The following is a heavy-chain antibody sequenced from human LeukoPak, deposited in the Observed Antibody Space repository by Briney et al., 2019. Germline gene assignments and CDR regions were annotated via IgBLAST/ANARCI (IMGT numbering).Heavy chain of an antibody. CDR1: GFTFGSYA. J-gene: IGHJ6*03. Sequence: PGGSLRLSCVASGFTFGSYAINWVRQAPGRGLEWISYIGPSGTTIYYADSVKGRFTISRDNARNSLYLQMNSLRDEDTAVYYCARDPYSGGYGAYYYYYMDVWGKGTTVTVSS. CDR3: ARDPYSGGYGAYYYYYMDV. CDR2: IGPSGTTI. V-gene: IGHV3-48*02. D-gene: IGHD6-19*01.